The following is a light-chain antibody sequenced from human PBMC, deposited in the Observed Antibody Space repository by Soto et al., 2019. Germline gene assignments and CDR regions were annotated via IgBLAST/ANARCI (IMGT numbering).Light chain of an antibody. Sequence: QSALTQPPSASGSPGQSVTISCTGTSSDVGGYNYVSWYQQHPGKAPKLIIYEVTKRPSGVPDRFSGSKSGNTAFLTVSGLLAEDEADYYCSSHAGIINVVFGGGTKLTVL. CDR3: SSHAGIINVV. CDR2: EVT. CDR1: SSDVGGYNY. J-gene: IGLJ3*02. V-gene: IGLV2-8*01.